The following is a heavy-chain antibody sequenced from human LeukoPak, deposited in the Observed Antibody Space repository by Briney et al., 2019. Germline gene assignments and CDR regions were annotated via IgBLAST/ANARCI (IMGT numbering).Heavy chain of an antibody. CDR1: GGSISSYY. J-gene: IGHJ4*02. V-gene: IGHV4-59*01. CDR2: IYNSGST. D-gene: IGHD1-26*01. CDR3: SRSRGILGPPGY. Sequence: PSETLSLTCTVSGGSISSYYWSWIRQPPGKGLEWIGYIYNSGSTDYNPSLKSRVTISVDTSKNQFSLKLSSVTAADTAVYYCSRSRGILGPPGYWGQGTLVTVSS.